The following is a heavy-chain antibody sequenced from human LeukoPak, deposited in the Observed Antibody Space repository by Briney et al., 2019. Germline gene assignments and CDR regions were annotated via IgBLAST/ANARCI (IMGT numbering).Heavy chain of an antibody. Sequence: GGSLRLSCAASGFSFSRYNMNWVRQAPGKGLEWVSSISSSPSYIYYADSVKGRFTISRDDAKNSLYLQMNSLRAEDTAVCYCARGNLWFGELVYWGQGTLVTVSS. CDR1: GFSFSRYN. J-gene: IGHJ4*02. V-gene: IGHV3-21*01. D-gene: IGHD3-10*01. CDR2: ISSSPSYI. CDR3: ARGNLWFGELVY.